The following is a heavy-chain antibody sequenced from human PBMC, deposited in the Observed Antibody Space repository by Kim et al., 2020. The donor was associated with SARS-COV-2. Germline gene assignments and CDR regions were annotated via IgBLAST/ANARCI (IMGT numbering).Heavy chain of an antibody. D-gene: IGHD6-25*01. CDR1: GGSISSYY. CDR2: IYYSGST. V-gene: IGHV4-59*08. Sequence: SETLSLTCTVSGGSISSYYWSWIRQPTGKGLEWIGYIYYSGSTNYNPSLKSRVTITVDTSKNQFSLKLSAVTAADTAVYYCARHLRQRPYYYYYYGMDVWGQGTTVTVSS. CDR3: ARHLRQRPYYYYYYGMDV. J-gene: IGHJ6*02.